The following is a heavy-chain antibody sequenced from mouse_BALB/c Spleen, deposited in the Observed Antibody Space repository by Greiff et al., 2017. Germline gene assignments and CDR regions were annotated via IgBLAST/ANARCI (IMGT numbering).Heavy chain of an antibody. CDR3: ARLNWDVRDY. Sequence: EVNVVESGGGLVKPGGSLKLSCAASGFTFSSYAMSWVRQTPEKRLEWVATISSGGSYTYYPDSVKGRFTISRDNAKNTLYLQMSSLRSEDTAMYYCARLNWDVRDYWGQGTTLTVSS. J-gene: IGHJ2*01. CDR2: ISSGGSYT. V-gene: IGHV5-9-3*01. D-gene: IGHD4-1*01. CDR1: GFTFSSYA.